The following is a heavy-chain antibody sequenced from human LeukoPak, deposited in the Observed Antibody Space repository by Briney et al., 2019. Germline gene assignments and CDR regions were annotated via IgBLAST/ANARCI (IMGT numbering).Heavy chain of an antibody. Sequence: SETLSLTCTVSGGSISNYYWSWIRQPPGKGLEWIGHIYSTGSTTYSPSLKSRVLMSADTSKNQFSLKLSSVTAADTAVYYCARGREVAVAGRPFDPWGQGILVTVSS. D-gene: IGHD6-19*01. CDR3: ARGREVAVAGRPFDP. CDR2: IYSTGST. V-gene: IGHV4-59*01. CDR1: GGSISNYY. J-gene: IGHJ5*02.